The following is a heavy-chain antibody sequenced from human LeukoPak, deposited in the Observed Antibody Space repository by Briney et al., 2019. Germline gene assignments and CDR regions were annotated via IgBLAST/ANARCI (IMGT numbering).Heavy chain of an antibody. J-gene: IGHJ3*02. CDR3: ARDKSIPNLDAFDI. V-gene: IGHV3-7*05. Sequence: PAVSLTLSCSAYRFIDSSEWRTRVRQAPGKGLEGVANIKQDGSEKNYLDSVRGRFTISRDDARNSLYLQMDSLRVEDTAVYYCARDKSIPNLDAFDIWGQGTMVTVSS. CDR1: RFIDSSEW. CDR2: IKQDGSEK. D-gene: IGHD1-14*01.